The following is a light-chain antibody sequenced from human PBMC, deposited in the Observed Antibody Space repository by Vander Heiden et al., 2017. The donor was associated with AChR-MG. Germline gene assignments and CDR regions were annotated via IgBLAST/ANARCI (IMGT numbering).Light chain of an antibody. CDR3: CSNAGSHTYF. CDR2: NVS. J-gene: IGLJ2*01. Sequence: QSALTQPRSVSGSPGRSVTISCSGTSSDVGGYNYVSWYQQHPGKAPKLMIFNVSKRPSGVPDRFSGSKSGNTASLTIAGLQAEDEADYYCCSNAGSHTYFFGGGTKLTVL. CDR1: SSDVGGYNY. V-gene: IGLV2-11*01.